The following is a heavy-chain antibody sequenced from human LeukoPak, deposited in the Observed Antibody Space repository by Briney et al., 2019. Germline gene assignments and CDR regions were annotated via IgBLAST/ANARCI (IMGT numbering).Heavy chain of an antibody. D-gene: IGHD3-22*01. J-gene: IGHJ4*02. V-gene: IGHV4-59*11. CDR1: GVSLSTHH. CDR3: ARGYDSSAYYPFNY. CDR2: ISDSGST. Sequence: PSETLSLTCVVSGVSLSTHHWSWIRQSPGRGLEWIGYISDSGSTNYNPSLKSRVTISVDTSKNRFSLMLSSVTAADTAVYYCARGYDSSAYYPFNYWGQGTLVTVSS.